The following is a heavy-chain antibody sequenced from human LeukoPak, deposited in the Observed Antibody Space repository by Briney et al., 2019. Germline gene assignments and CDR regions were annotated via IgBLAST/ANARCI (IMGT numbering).Heavy chain of an antibody. CDR3: ARWGIAADFDY. CDR1: GGSISTSSYY. Sequence: PSETLSLTCTVSGGSISTSSYYWGWIRQPPGKGLEWIGSIYYSGSTYYNPSLKSRVTISVDTSKNQFSLKLSSVTAADTAVYYCARWGIAADFDYWGQGTLVTVSS. J-gene: IGHJ4*02. CDR2: IYYSGST. V-gene: IGHV4-39*01. D-gene: IGHD6-13*01.